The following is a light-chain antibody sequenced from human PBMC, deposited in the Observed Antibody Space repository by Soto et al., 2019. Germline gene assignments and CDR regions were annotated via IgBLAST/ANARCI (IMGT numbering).Light chain of an antibody. J-gene: IGKJ5*01. Sequence: DIQLTQSPSFLSASVGDRVTITCRASQSLGSYLAWYQQTPGKAPKLLISAASTLQSGVPSRFSGSGSGTKFTLTISSLQPEDFATYYCQQLIFYPSINFGQGTRREIK. CDR2: AAS. CDR1: QSLGSY. CDR3: QQLIFYPSIN. V-gene: IGKV1-9*01.